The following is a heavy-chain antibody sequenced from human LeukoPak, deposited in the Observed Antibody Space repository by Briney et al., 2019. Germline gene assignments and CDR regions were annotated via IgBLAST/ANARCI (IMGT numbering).Heavy chain of an antibody. CDR2: VSVSGDIT. CDR3: AKVVAAAGQSDY. V-gene: IGHV3-23*01. D-gene: IGHD6-13*01. J-gene: IGHJ4*02. Sequence: PGGSLRLSCAASGFTFRTYAISWVRQAPGKGLEWVSHVSVSGDITYCADSVKGRFTISRDNSKNTLDLQINSLRVEDTATYYCAKVVAAAGQSDYWGQGTLVTVSS. CDR1: GFTFRTYA.